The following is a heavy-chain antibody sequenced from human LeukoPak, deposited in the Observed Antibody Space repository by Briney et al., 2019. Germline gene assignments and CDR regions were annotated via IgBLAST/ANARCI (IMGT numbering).Heavy chain of an antibody. J-gene: IGHJ4*02. CDR2: MRYDGKTE. Sequence: GGSLRLSCTGSGFPFSSYGMHWVRQTPGPGLDLVAFMRYDGKTEYYADSVKGRFTIAREDSHSTVHLHMKDLRPDDAAVYFCAKDLNTVVMQYFDSWGQGTLVSVSS. V-gene: IGHV3-30*02. CDR1: GFPFSSYG. CDR3: AKDLNTVVMQYFDS. D-gene: IGHD2-21*01.